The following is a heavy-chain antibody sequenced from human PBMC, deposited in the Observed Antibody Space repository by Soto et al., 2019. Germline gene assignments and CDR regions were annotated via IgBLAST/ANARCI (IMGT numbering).Heavy chain of an antibody. Sequence: PSETLSLTCSVSGDSISTVDYFWAWIRQPPGQALEYIGYIYKSATTYYNPSFESRVAISLDTSKSQFSLNVTSVTAADTAVYFCARGRYCLTGRCFPNWFDSWGQLTLVTVSS. D-gene: IGHD2-15*01. V-gene: IGHV4-30-4*01. CDR2: IYKSATT. CDR1: GDSISTVDYF. CDR3: ARGRYCLTGRCFPNWFDS. J-gene: IGHJ5*01.